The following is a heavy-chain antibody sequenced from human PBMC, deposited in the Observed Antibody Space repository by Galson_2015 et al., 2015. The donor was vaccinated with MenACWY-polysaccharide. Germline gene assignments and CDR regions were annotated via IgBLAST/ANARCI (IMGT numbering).Heavy chain of an antibody. CDR1: GLTFRGSG. V-gene: IGHV3-33*05. J-gene: IGHJ3*02. CDR2: IQNVGSPK. Sequence: SLRLSCAASGLTFRGSGMHWVRQAPGKGLGWVALIQNVGSPKAYADSVKGRFTISRDNSKNTLYLEMNSLRAEDTAVYYCARESSRIVFHAFDIWGQGTMVTVSS. D-gene: IGHD6-19*01. CDR3: ARESSRIVFHAFDI.